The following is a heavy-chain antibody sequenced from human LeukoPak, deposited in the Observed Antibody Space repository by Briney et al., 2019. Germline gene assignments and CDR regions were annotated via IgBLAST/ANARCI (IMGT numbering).Heavy chain of an antibody. CDR3: ARALGNSGYPFDY. Sequence: GGSLRLSCAASRFIFSSYSMHWVRQTPGKGLEWVAVISYDGSNKYYADSVKGRFTISRDNSKNTLYLQMNSLRAEDTAVYYCARALGNSGYPFDYWGQGTLVTVSS. CDR2: ISYDGSNK. CDR1: RFIFSSYS. J-gene: IGHJ4*02. D-gene: IGHD3-22*01. V-gene: IGHV3-30-3*01.